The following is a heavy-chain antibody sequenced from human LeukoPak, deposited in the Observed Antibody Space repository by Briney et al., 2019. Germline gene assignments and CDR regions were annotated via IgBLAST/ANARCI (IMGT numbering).Heavy chain of an antibody. CDR2: IYTSEST. CDR3: ARETRYSGSSSFDY. J-gene: IGHJ4*02. D-gene: IGHD1-26*01. Sequence: SETLSLTCTVSGGSISSYYWSWIRPPAGKGLGWIGRIYTSESTNYNPSLKSRVTMSVATSKNQFSLKLSSVTAADTAVYYCARETRYSGSSSFDYWGQGTLVTVSS. V-gene: IGHV4-4*07. CDR1: GGSISSYY.